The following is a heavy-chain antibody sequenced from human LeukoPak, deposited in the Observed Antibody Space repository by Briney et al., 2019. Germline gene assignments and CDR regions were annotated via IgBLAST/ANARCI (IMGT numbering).Heavy chain of an antibody. J-gene: IGHJ5*02. V-gene: IGHV1-2*02. CDR2: INPNSGGT. CDR1: GYTFSGYY. CDR3: ALIGDHAWFDP. D-gene: IGHD3-10*01. Sequence: ASVKVYCKASGYTFSGYYIFWVRRAPGQGLEWMGWINPNSGGTNYAQEFQGRVTMTRDTSITTAYMELSTLRSDDTAVYYCALIGDHAWFDPWGQGTLVTVSS.